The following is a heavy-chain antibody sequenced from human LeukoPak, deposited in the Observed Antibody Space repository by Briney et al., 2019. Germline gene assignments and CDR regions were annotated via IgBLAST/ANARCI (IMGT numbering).Heavy chain of an antibody. CDR1: GFTFSGYW. CDR2: INEDGSEK. Sequence: GGSLRLSWAASGFTFSGYWMSWVRQAPGKGLEWVANINEDGSEKYYVDSVKGRFTISRDNAKNSLFLQMGSLRVDGTTVYYCAGESTAGYNSSCYGFRNWGNGILVSVAS. J-gene: IGHJ1*01. CDR3: AGESTAGYNSSCYGFRN. D-gene: IGHD6-13*01. V-gene: IGHV3-7*01.